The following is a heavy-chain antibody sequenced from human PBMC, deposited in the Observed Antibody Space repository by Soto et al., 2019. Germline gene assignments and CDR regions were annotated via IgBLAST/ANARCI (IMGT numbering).Heavy chain of an antibody. J-gene: IGHJ1*01. CDR3: GRVVVLPRLRWFHFPFQ. V-gene: IGHV4-59*01. Sequence: SETLSLSGTVSGGSISSCYCTWIRQPAWKGLEWIGYIYYSGITNYNPSLKSRVTISVDTSKNQFSLKLSSVTAADTAVYYCGRVVVLPRLRWFHFPFQ. CDR2: IYYSGIT. CDR1: GGSISSCY. D-gene: IGHD2-2*01.